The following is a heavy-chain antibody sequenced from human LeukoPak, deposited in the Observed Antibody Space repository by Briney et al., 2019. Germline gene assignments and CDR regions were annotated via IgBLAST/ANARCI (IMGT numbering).Heavy chain of an antibody. Sequence: SETLSLTCAVYGGSFSGYYWSWIRQPPGKGLEWIGEINHSGSTNYNPSLKSRVTISVDSSKNQFSLKLSSVTAADTAVYYCARGPRSSSTIYYYYYYMDVWGKGTTVTVS. CDR2: INHSGST. CDR1: GGSFSGYY. V-gene: IGHV4-34*01. D-gene: IGHD6-6*01. CDR3: ARGPRSSSTIYYYYYYMDV. J-gene: IGHJ6*03.